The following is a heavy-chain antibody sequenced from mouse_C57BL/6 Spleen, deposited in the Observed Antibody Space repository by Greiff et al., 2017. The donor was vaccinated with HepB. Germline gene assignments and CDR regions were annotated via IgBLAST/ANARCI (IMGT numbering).Heavy chain of an antibody. CDR1: GYTFTDYY. CDR2: INPNNGGT. Sequence: EVQLQQSGPELVKPGASVKISCKASGYTFTDYYMNWVKQSHGKSLEWIGDINPNNGGTSYNQKFKGKATLTVDKSSSTAYMELRSLTSEYSAVYYCARRDEYDGSFAYWGQGTLVTVSA. J-gene: IGHJ3*01. V-gene: IGHV1-26*01. CDR3: ARRDEYDGSFAY. D-gene: IGHD2-4*01.